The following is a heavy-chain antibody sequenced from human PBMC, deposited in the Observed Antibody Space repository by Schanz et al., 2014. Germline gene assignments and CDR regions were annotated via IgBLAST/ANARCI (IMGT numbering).Heavy chain of an antibody. CDR1: GYTFTSNG. CDR2: INTYNGDT. D-gene: IGHD3-3*01. CDR3: ARAWGGYDFWSGFDY. V-gene: IGHV1-18*04. J-gene: IGHJ4*02. Sequence: QVQLVQSGAEVKEPGASVKVSCKASGYTFTSNGITWVRQAPGQGLEWMGWINTYNGDTAYAQNMQGRVSMTTETAASTAYMELRSLRSDDTALYYCARAWGGYDFWSGFDYWGQGTLVTVSS.